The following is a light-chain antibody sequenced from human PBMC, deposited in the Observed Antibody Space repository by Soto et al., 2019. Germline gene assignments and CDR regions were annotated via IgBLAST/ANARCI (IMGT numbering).Light chain of an antibody. V-gene: IGKV3-11*01. Sequence: EIVLTQSPATLSLSPGERATLSCRASQSVRNSLTWYQQKPGQAPRLLIYDASNRATGIPARFSGSGSGTDFTLTISSLEPEDFAVYYCQQRSNWPLVTFGPGTKVDIK. CDR1: QSVRNS. CDR2: DAS. J-gene: IGKJ3*01. CDR3: QQRSNWPLVT.